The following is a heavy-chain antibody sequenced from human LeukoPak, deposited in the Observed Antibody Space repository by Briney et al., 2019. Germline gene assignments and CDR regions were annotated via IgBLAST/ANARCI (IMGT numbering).Heavy chain of an antibody. Sequence: SVTVSCKASGGSFSSYAISCVRQAPGQGLEWMGRIIPILGIANYAQKFQGRVTITADKSTGTAYMELSSLRSEDTAVYYCARSELPPGSFYASWSGYPGAPAMNAFDIWGQGTMVTVSS. CDR3: ARSELPPGSFYASWSGYPGAPAMNAFDI. J-gene: IGHJ3*02. CDR1: GGSFSSYA. V-gene: IGHV1-69*04. D-gene: IGHD3-3*01. CDR2: IIPILGIA.